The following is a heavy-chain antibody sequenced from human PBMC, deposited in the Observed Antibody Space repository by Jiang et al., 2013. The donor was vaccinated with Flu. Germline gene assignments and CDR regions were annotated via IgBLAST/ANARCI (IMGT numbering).Heavy chain of an antibody. CDR1: GYIFTNSG. V-gene: IGHV1-18*01. J-gene: IGHJ4*02. Sequence: SGAEVKKPGASVKVSCKTSGYIFTNSGISWVRQAPGQGLEWMGWISAYNGNTNYAEKLQGRVSMTTDTSASTAYMEVRSLRSDDTAVYYCAREDYHDTVGYYIDSWGQGTLVTVSS. D-gene: IGHD3-22*01. CDR2: ISAYNGNT. CDR3: AREDYHDTVGYYIDS.